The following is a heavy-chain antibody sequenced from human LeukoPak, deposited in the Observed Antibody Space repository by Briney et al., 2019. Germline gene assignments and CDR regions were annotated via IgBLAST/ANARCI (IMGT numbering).Heavy chain of an antibody. CDR3: ARLAGPRPGTYYFDF. D-gene: IGHD6-19*01. CDR1: GFTYSDNA. Sequence: GGSLRLSCAASGFTYSDNAMEWVRQTPGKGLEWVSSITPTTDNIYYTPSVEGRFTISRDNAKHSLYLQMNNLRADDTAVYYCARLAGPRPGTYYFDFWGQGVQVTVSS. CDR2: ITPTTDNI. V-gene: IGHV3-21*01. J-gene: IGHJ4*02.